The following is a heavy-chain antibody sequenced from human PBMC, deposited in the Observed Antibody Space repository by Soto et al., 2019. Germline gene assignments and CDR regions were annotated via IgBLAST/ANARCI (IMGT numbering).Heavy chain of an antibody. D-gene: IGHD2-2*01. Sequence: GGSLRLSCAASGFSFSSHAMSWVRQAPGKGLEWVSAISGSGGSTYYADSVKGRFTISRDNSKNTLYLQMNSLRAEDTAVYYCARGLCSSTSCLSYYYYYMDVWGKGTTVTVSS. CDR3: ARGLCSSTSCLSYYYYYMDV. V-gene: IGHV3-23*01. J-gene: IGHJ6*03. CDR1: GFSFSSHA. CDR2: ISGSGGST.